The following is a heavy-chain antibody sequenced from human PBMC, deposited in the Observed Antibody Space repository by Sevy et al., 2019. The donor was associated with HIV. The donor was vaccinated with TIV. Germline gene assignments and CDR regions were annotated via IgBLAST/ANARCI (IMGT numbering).Heavy chain of an antibody. CDR2: IKSKTDGGTR. CDR3: TAGVGTSDCDY. J-gene: IGHJ4*02. CDR1: GFSFTNAW. V-gene: IGHV3-15*01. Sequence: GESLKISCAASGFSFTNAWMSWVRQAPGKGLEWVGRIKSKTDGGTRDFAAPVKGRFAISRDDSKSTFYLQMDSLKTEDTGVYYCTAGVGTSDCDYWDQGILVTVSS. D-gene: IGHD1-26*01.